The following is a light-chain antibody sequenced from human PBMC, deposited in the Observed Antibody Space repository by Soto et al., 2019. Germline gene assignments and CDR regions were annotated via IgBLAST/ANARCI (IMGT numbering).Light chain of an antibody. V-gene: IGKV1-5*01. Sequence: DIQMTQSPSILSASVGDRVTITCRASRSISDWLAWYQHKPGKAPKLLIFDASSLKSGVPSRFSGSGSGTDFTLTISSLHPDDVATYYCLQYDNYSWTFGQCTKVEIK. CDR3: LQYDNYSWT. J-gene: IGKJ1*01. CDR2: DAS. CDR1: RSISDW.